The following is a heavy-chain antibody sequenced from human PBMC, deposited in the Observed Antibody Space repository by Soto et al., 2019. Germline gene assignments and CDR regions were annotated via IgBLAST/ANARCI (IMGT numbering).Heavy chain of an antibody. V-gene: IGHV3-21*01. D-gene: IGHD6-19*01. Sequence: GGSLRLSCAASGFTFSSYSMNWVRQAPGKGLEWVSSISSSSSYIYYADSVKGRFTISRDNAKNSLYLQMNSLRAEDTAVYYCARDPSSGWSPDYWGQGTLVTVSS. CDR2: ISSSSSYI. CDR1: GFTFSSYS. J-gene: IGHJ4*02. CDR3: ARDPSSGWSPDY.